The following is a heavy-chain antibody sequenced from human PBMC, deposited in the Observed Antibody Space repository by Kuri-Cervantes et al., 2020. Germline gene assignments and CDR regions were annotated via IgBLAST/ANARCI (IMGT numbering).Heavy chain of an antibody. D-gene: IGHD6-19*01. J-gene: IGHJ3*02. CDR1: GFTFSSYA. CDR2: ISYDGSNK. V-gene: IGHV3-30*01. Sequence: GGSLRLSCAASGFTFSSYAMHWVRQAPGKGLEWVAVISYDGSNKYYADSVKGRFTISRDNFKNTLYLQTNSLRTGDTAVYYCARAIAVAGAFDIWGQGTMVTVSS. CDR3: ARAIAVAGAFDI.